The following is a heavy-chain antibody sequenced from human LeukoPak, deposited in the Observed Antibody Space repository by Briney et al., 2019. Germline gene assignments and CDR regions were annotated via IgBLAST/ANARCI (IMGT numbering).Heavy chain of an antibody. CDR1: GFTFSSYW. J-gene: IGHJ4*02. D-gene: IGHD3-10*01. CDR2: IKQDGSEK. Sequence: PGGSLRLSCAASGFTFSSYWMNWVRQAPGKGLEWVANIKQDGSEKYYVDSVKGRFTISRDNAKNSLYLQMNSLRAEDTAVYYCARDRSQVLWFGELLGDYWGQGTLVTVSS. CDR3: ARDRSQVLWFGELLGDY. V-gene: IGHV3-7*01.